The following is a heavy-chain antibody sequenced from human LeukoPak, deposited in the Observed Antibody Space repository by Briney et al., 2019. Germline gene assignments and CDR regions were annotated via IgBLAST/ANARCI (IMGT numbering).Heavy chain of an antibody. CDR2: IYYSGST. V-gene: IGHV4-59*12. Sequence: SETLSLTCTVSGGSISSYYWSWIRQPPGKGLEWIGYIYYSGSTNYNPSLKSRVTISVDTSKNQFSLNLSSVTAADTAVYYCAIYDRMMIAAAGTEWFDPWGQGTLVTVSS. CDR1: GGSISSYY. D-gene: IGHD6-13*01. CDR3: AIYDRMMIAAAGTEWFDP. J-gene: IGHJ5*02.